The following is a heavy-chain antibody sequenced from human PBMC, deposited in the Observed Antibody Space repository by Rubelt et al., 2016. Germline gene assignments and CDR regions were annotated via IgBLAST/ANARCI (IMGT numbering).Heavy chain of an antibody. D-gene: IGHD6-19*01. CDR3: ARLSSGWYYFDY. J-gene: IGHJ4*02. V-gene: IGHV4-39*01. CDR1: GGSISSSSYY. CDR2: IYYSGST. Sequence: QLQLQESGPGLVKPSETLSLTCTVSGGSISSSSYYWGWIRQPPGKGLEWIGSIYYSGSTYYNPSLKRRVTISVDTSKNQFSLKLSSVTAADTAVYYCARLSSGWYYFDYWGQGTLVTVSS.